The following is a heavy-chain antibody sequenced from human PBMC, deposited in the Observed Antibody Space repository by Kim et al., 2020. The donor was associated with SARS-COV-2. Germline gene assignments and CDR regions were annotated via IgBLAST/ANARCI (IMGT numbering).Heavy chain of an antibody. V-gene: IGHV3-74*01. D-gene: IGHD6-19*01. Sequence: AASVKGRFTISRDHAKNTLYLKMTSLRVEDTAVYYCARPIAVAGTGGFDHWGQGTLVTVSS. CDR3: ARPIAVAGTGGFDH. J-gene: IGHJ5*02.